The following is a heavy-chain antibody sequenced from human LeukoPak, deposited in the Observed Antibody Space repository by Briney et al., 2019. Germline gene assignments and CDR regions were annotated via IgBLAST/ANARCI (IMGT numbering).Heavy chain of an antibody. CDR3: ARFGPVPADY. D-gene: IGHD3/OR15-3a*01. V-gene: IGHV3-48*01. CDR2: ISSSSSTI. Sequence: GGSLRLSCAASGFTFSSYSMNWVRQAPGKGLEWVSYISSSSSTIYYADSVKGRFTISRDNAKNSLYLQMNSLRAEDTAVYYCARFGPVPADYWGQGTLVTVSS. J-gene: IGHJ4*02. CDR1: GFTFSSYS.